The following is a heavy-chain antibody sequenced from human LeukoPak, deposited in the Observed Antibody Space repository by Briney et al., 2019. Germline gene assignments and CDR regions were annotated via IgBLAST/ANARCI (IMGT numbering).Heavy chain of an antibody. CDR1: GGSISSGGYY. CDR2: IYYSGST. D-gene: IGHD3-10*01. V-gene: IGHV4-31*03. Sequence: SQTLSLTCTVSGGSISSGGYYWSWIRQHPGKGLEWIGYIYYSGSTYYNSSLKSRVTISVDTSKNQFSLKLSSVTAADTAVYYCARNYYGSGSYGDLGVDYWGQGTLVTVSS. CDR3: ARNYYGSGSYGDLGVDY. J-gene: IGHJ4*02.